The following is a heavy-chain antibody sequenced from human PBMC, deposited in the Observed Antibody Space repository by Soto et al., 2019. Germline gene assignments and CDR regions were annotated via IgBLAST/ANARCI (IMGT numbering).Heavy chain of an antibody. J-gene: IGHJ6*02. V-gene: IGHV4-31*03. Sequence: QVQLQESGPGLVKPSQTLSLTCTVSGGSISSGGYYWSWIRQHPGKGLEWIGYIYYSGRTYYNPSLKTRVTISVDTSKNQVSLKRSSVTAADTAGYYCAREQAYYDILTGYGGMDVWGQGTTVTVSS. CDR3: AREQAYYDILTGYGGMDV. CDR1: GGSISSGGYY. CDR2: IYYSGRT. D-gene: IGHD3-9*01.